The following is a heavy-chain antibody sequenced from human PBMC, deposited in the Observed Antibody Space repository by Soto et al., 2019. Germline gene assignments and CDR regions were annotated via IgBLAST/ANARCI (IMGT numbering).Heavy chain of an antibody. D-gene: IGHD3-9*01. CDR1: DDSINSDKYY. V-gene: IGHV4-39*01. J-gene: IGHJ4*02. CDR2: IYYRGNA. Sequence: PSETLSLTCSVSDDSINSDKYYLGWIRQPPGKGLEWIGSIYYRGNAYYNPSLQTRVTLSLDKSKSQFSLKLNSVTAADSAVYFCARLEGLATISYYFDFWGPGALVTVSS. CDR3: ARLEGLATISYYFDF.